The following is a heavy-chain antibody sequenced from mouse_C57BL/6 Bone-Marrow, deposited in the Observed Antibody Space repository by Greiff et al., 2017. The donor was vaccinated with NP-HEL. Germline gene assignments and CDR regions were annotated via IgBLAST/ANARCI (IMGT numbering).Heavy chain of an antibody. CDR1: GYTFTGYW. D-gene: IGHD1-1*01. Sequence: VQLQQSGAELMKPGASVKLSCKATGYTFTGYWIEWVKQRPGHGLEWIGEILPGSGSTNYNEKFKGKATFTADTSSNTAYMQLSSLTTEDSAIYYCARRDYYGSSYVYAMDYWGQGTSVTVSS. J-gene: IGHJ4*01. CDR3: ARRDYYGSSYVYAMDY. V-gene: IGHV1-9*01. CDR2: ILPGSGST.